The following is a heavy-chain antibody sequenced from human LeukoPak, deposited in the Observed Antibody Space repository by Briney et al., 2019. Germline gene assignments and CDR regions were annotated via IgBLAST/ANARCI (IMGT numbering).Heavy chain of an antibody. V-gene: IGHV1-2*02. D-gene: IGHD5-18*01. CDR1: GYTFTGYY. Sequence: ASVKVSCKASGYTFTGYYMHWVRQAPGQGLEWMGWINPNSGGTNYAQKFQGRVTRTRDTSISTAYMELSRLRSDDTAVYYCARQGGYSYGLDYWGQGTLVTVSS. CDR2: INPNSGGT. CDR3: ARQGGYSYGLDY. J-gene: IGHJ4*02.